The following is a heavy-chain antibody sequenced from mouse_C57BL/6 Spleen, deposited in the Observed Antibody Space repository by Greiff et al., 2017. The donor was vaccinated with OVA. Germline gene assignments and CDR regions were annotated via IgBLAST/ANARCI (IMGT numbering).Heavy chain of an antibody. CDR3: AREWDY. J-gene: IGHJ4*01. V-gene: IGHV5-4*01. CDR1: GFTFSSYA. Sequence: EVKLMESGGGLVKPGGSLKLSCAASGFTFSSYAMSWVRQTPEKRLEWVATISDGGSYTYYPDNVKGRFTISRDNAKNNLYLQMSHLKSEDTAMYYCAREWDYWGQGTSVTVSS. CDR2: ISDGGSYT.